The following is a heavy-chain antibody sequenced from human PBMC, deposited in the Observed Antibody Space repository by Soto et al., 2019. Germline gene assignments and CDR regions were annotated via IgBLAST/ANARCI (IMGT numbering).Heavy chain of an antibody. CDR1: GYNFRTYW. CDR2: IYPDDSDT. CDR3: ARHVVNCSSSTCLEYMDV. J-gene: IGHJ6*03. V-gene: IGHV5-51*01. Sequence: PGESLKISCKGSGYNFRTYWIGWMRQMPGKGLEWMGIIYPDDSDTRYSPSFQGQVTISADKSISTASLQWSSLKASDTAMYYCARHVVNCSSSTCLEYMDVWGKGTTVTVSS. D-gene: IGHD2-2*01.